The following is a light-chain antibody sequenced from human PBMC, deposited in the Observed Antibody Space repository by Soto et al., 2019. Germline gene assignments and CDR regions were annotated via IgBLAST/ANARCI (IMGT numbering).Light chain of an antibody. CDR3: QQYGDS. J-gene: IGKJ5*01. Sequence: IVLTQSPCTLSLSPGERATLSCRASQSVNSNYLAWYQQIPGQTPRLLIYGASSRASGIPDRFSGSGSGTDFTLTISRLEPEDFAVYYCQQYGDSFGQGTRLEIK. CDR2: GAS. V-gene: IGKV3-20*01. CDR1: QSVNSNY.